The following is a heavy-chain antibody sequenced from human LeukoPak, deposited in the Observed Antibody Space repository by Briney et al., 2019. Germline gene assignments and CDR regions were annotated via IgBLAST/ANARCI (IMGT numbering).Heavy chain of an antibody. CDR1: GGSISSSSYY. CDR3: ARGRGYCSSTSCYKDNWFDP. CDR2: IYYSGST. D-gene: IGHD2-2*02. J-gene: IGHJ5*02. V-gene: IGHV4-39*07. Sequence: PSETLSLTCTVSGGSISSSSYYWGWIRQPPGKGQEWIGSIYYSGSTYYNPSLKSRVTISVDTSKNQFSLKLSSVTAADTAVYYCARGRGYCSSTSCYKDNWFDPWGQGTLVTVSS.